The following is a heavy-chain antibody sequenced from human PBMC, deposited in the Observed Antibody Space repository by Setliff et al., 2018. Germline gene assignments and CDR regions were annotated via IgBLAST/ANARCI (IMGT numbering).Heavy chain of an antibody. J-gene: IGHJ3*02. Sequence: GESLKISCKASGYTFTSNWIAWVRQMPGKGLEWMGLVFPSNSDTRYSPSFRGQVTISADKSISTAYLQWSSLKASDTAMYYCARLGWSDAFDIWGQGTMVTVSS. D-gene: IGHD6-19*01. CDR2: VFPSNSDT. CDR3: ARLGWSDAFDI. V-gene: IGHV5-51*01. CDR1: GYTFTSNW.